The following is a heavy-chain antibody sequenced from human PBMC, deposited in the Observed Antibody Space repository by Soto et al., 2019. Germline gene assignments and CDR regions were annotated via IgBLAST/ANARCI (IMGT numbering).Heavy chain of an antibody. Sequence: SETLSLTCTVSGGSISSYYWTWIRQPPGKGLEWIGYSYYSGSANYNPSLKSRVTISVDTSKNQFSLKLSSVTAADTAVYYCARAHGSGSYVLGPWFDPWGQGTLVTVSS. J-gene: IGHJ5*02. CDR2: SYYSGSA. V-gene: IGHV4-59*01. D-gene: IGHD3-10*01. CDR3: ARAHGSGSYVLGPWFDP. CDR1: GGSISSYY.